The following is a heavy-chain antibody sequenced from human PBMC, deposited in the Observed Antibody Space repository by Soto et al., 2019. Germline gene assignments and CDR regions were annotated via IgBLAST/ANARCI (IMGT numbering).Heavy chain of an antibody. V-gene: IGHV3-23*01. CDR1: GFTFSSYW. J-gene: IGHJ6*02. CDR2: ISGSGGST. Sequence: TGGSLRLSWAASGFTFSSYWMRLVRQAPGKGLEWVSAISGSGGSTYYADSVKGRFTISRDNSKNTLYLQMNSLRAEDTAVYYCAKGRRPYYYYYGMDVWGQGTTVTVSS. CDR3: AKGRRPYYYYYGMDV.